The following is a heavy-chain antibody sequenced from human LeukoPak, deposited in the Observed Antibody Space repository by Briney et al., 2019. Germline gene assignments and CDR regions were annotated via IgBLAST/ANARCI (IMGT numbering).Heavy chain of an antibody. D-gene: IGHD3-10*01. V-gene: IGHV3-23*01. CDR3: AKEIWGVPLTLDY. CDR1: GFTFSSYA. CDR2: LTASGGST. J-gene: IGHJ4*02. Sequence: GASLRLSCAASGFTFSSYAMSWVRQAPGKGLEWVLALTASGGSTYYADSVKGRFTISRDNSKNMLYLQVNSLRAEDTAVYYCAKEIWGVPLTLDYWGQGILVTVSS.